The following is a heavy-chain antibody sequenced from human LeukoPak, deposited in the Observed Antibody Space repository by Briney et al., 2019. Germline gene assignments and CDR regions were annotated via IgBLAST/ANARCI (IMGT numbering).Heavy chain of an antibody. CDR1: GGSISSSSYY. CDR2: INDSGST. D-gene: IGHD3-10*01. V-gene: IGHV4-39*07. CDR3: ARVSLVRGISNWFDP. J-gene: IGHJ5*02. Sequence: SETLSLTCTVSGGSISSSSYYWGWIRQPPGKGLEWIGEINDSGSTNYNPSLKSRATISVDTSKNQFSLKLSSVTAADTAVYYCARVSLVRGISNWFDPWGQGTLVTVSS.